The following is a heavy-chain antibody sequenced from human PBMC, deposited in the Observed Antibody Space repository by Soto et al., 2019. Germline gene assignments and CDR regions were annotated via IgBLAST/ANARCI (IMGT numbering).Heavy chain of an antibody. D-gene: IGHD5-18*01. CDR2: ISSSGSTI. CDR1: GFTFSDYY. Sequence: GGSLRLSCAASGFTFSDYYMSWFRQAPGKGLEWVPYISSSGSTIYYADSVKGRFTISRDNAKNSLYLQMNSLRAEDTAVYYCARAHVEMVTTLDYYNYGTDVRGQVTTFTVAS. J-gene: IGHJ6*01. CDR3: ARAHVEMVTTLDYYNYGTDV. V-gene: IGHV3-11*01.